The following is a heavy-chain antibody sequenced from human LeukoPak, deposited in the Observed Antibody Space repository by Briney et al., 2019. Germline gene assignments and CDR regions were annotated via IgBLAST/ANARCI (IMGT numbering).Heavy chain of an antibody. CDR3: ALTVVAATGNFDY. D-gene: IGHD2-15*01. J-gene: IGHJ4*02. V-gene: IGHV1-69*04. Sequence: SVKVSCKASGGTFSSYAISWVRQAPGQGLEWMGRIIPILGIANYAQKFQGRVTITADKSTSTAYMELSSLRSEDTAVYYCALTVVAATGNFDYWGQGTLVTVSS. CDR1: GGTFSSYA. CDR2: IIPILGIA.